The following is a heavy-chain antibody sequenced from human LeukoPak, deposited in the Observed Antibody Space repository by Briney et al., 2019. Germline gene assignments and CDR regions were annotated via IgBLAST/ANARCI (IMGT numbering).Heavy chain of an antibody. J-gene: IGHJ4*02. CDR1: GFTFSDYY. D-gene: IGHD4-11*01. CDR3: ARSADYSNPHNDY. Sequence: GGSLRLSCAASGFTFSDYYMSWIRQAPGKGLEWVSYISSSSSYTNYADSVKGRFTICRDNAKNSLYLQMNSLRAEDTAGYYFARSADYSNPHNDYWGQGTLVTVSS. CDR2: ISSSSSYT. V-gene: IGHV3-11*03.